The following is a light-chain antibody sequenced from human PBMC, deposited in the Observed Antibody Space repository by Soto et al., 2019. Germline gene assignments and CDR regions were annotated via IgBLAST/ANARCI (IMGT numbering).Light chain of an antibody. CDR3: CSYAGTSTVV. V-gene: IGLV2-11*01. CDR1: TTEVGGYAF. Sequence: QSALTQPRSVSVSPGQSVTISCTRSTTEVGGYAFVSWYQPHPGKAPKLMLPGVSERPAGVPARFSGSKSANTASLTTSGLQAEDEADYYCCSYAGTSTVVFGGGTKLTVL. CDR2: GVS. J-gene: IGLJ3*02.